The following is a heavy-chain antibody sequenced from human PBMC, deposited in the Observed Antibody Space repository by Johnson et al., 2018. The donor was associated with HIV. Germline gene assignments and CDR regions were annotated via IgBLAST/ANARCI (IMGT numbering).Heavy chain of an antibody. CDR1: GFTFSSYA. D-gene: IGHD7-27*01. J-gene: IGHJ3*02. V-gene: IGHV3-30*04. CDR2: ISYDGSNK. CDR3: AKDINWGGTAFDI. Sequence: QVQLVESGGGVVQPGRSLRLSCAASGFTFSSYAMHWVRQAPGKGLEWVAVISYDGSNKYYADSVKGRFTISRDNSKNTLYLQLNSLRVEDTALYYCAKDINWGGTAFDIWGQGTMVTVSS.